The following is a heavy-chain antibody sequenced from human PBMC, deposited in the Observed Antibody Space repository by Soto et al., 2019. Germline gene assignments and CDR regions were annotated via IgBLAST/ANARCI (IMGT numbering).Heavy chain of an antibody. D-gene: IGHD3-9*01. J-gene: IGHJ4*02. V-gene: IGHV3-7*01. CDR3: ARWGNDILTGYYGYYFDY. CDR2: IKQDGSEK. CDR1: GFTFSSYW. Sequence: GGSLRLSCAASGFTFSSYWMSWVRQAPGKGLEWVANIKQDGSEKYYVDSVKGRFTISRDNAKNSLYLQMNSLRAEDTAVYYCARWGNDILTGYYGYYFDYWGQGTLVTVSS.